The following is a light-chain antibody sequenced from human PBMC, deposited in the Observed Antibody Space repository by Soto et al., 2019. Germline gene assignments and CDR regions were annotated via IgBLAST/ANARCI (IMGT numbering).Light chain of an antibody. CDR3: QQYGSSPWT. Sequence: EIVLTQSPATLSLSPGARATLSCGASQSVSNSYLAWYQQKPGLAPRLLIYDASSTATGIPDRFSGSGSRTEFTLTISRLEPEDFAVYYCQQYGSSPWTFGQGTKLEIK. V-gene: IGKV3D-20*01. J-gene: IGKJ2*01. CDR2: DAS. CDR1: QSVSNSY.